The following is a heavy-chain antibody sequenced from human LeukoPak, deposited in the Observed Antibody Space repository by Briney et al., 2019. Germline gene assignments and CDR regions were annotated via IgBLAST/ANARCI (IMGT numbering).Heavy chain of an antibody. D-gene: IGHD6-19*01. J-gene: IGHJ4*02. CDR2: ISGSGGST. CDR1: GFTFSSYS. V-gene: IGHV3-23*01. Sequence: GALRLSCAASGFTFSSYSMNWVRQAPGKGLEWVSAISGSGGSTYYADSVKGRFTISRDNSKNTLYLQMNSLRAEDTAVYYCAKGRFGIAVAGPDYWGQGTLVTVSS. CDR3: AKGRFGIAVAGPDY.